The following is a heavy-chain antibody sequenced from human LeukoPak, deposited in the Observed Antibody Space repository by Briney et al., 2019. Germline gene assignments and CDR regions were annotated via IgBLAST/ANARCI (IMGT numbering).Heavy chain of an antibody. CDR1: GFTFDDYG. Sequence: GGSLRLSCAASGFTFDDYGMSWVRQAPGKGLEWVSGINWNGGSTSYVDSVKGRFTTSRDNARNSLYLQMNSLRTEDTALYHCARVQAEDFGVIGAFDIWGQGTMVTVSS. D-gene: IGHD3-3*01. J-gene: IGHJ3*02. CDR2: INWNGGST. V-gene: IGHV3-20*01. CDR3: ARVQAEDFGVIGAFDI.